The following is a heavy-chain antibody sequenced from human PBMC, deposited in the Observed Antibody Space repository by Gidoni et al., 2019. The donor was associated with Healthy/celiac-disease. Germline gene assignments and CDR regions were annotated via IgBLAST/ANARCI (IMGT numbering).Heavy chain of an antibody. D-gene: IGHD5-18*01. CDR2: ISGSGGST. Sequence: EVQLLESGGGLVQPGGSLRLSCAASGFTFSSYAMGWLRQAPGKGLGWVSAISGSGGSTYYADSVKGRFTISRDNSKNTLYLQMNSLRAEDTAVYYCAKDTAMAPPDYYYGMDVWGQGTTVTVSS. CDR3: AKDTAMAPPDYYYGMDV. CDR1: GFTFSSYA. J-gene: IGHJ6*02. V-gene: IGHV3-23*01.